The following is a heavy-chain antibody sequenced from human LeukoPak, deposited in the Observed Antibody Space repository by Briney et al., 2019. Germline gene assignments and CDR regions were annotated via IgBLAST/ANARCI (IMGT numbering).Heavy chain of an antibody. Sequence: SQTLSLTCAISGDSVSSNSATWNWLRRSPLRGLEWLGRTYYRSQWNNDYAASVKSRIDINPETSKNQFSLQLNSVTPEDTAVYYCARGRGSSADFDYWGQGTLVTVSS. J-gene: IGHJ4*02. CDR3: ARGRGSSADFDY. CDR2: TYYRSQWNN. CDR1: GDSVSSNSAT. D-gene: IGHD6-6*01. V-gene: IGHV6-1*01.